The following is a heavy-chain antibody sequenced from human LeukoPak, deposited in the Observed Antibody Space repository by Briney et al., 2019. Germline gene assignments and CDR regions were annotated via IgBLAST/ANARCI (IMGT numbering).Heavy chain of an antibody. CDR3: ARGDKFSGDY. CDR2: IHQDGNEK. Sequence: GGPLRLSCAASGFTFSTYWMSWVRQAPGKWLEWVANIHQDGNEKYYVDSVKGRFTISRDNAKNSLYLQMNSLRAEDTAVYYCARGDKFSGDYWGQGTLVTVSS. D-gene: IGHD2-15*01. V-gene: IGHV3-7*04. CDR1: GFTFSTYW. J-gene: IGHJ4*02.